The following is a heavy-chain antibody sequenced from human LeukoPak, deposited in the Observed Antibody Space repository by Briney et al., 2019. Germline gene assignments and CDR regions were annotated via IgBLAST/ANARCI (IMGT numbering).Heavy chain of an antibody. CDR3: ARVRLASYFDY. Sequence: GRSLRLSCAASGFTFSSYGMHWVRQAPGKGLEWVANIKQDGSEKYYVDSVKGRFTISRDNAKNSLYLQMNSLRAEDTAVYYCARVRLASYFDYWGQGTLVTVSS. D-gene: IGHD6-19*01. J-gene: IGHJ4*02. CDR1: GFTFSSYG. V-gene: IGHV3-7*01. CDR2: IKQDGSEK.